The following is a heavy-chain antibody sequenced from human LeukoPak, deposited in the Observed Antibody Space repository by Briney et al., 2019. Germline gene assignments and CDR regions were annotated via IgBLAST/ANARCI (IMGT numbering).Heavy chain of an antibody. CDR3: ARVFRYSSSWAEVDP. V-gene: IGHV1-8*01. CDR1: GYTLTSYD. D-gene: IGHD6-13*01. CDR2: MNPNRGNT. J-gene: IGHJ5*02. Sequence: ASVKVSCKASGYTLTSYDINWVREATGQGLEWMGWMNPNRGNTGYAQKFQGRVTMTRNTSISTAYMELSSLRSEDTAVYYCARVFRYSSSWAEVDPWGQGTLVTVSS.